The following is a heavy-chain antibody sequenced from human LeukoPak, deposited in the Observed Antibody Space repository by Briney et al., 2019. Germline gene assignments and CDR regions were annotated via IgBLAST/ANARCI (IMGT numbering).Heavy chain of an antibody. Sequence: AETLSLTCTVSGGSISSYYWSWIRQPPGKGLEWIGHIHYSGSTNHNPSLKSRVTISVDTSKNQFSLKLSSVTAADTAVYYCARTDSSGWYVFDYWGQGTLVTVSS. J-gene: IGHJ4*02. D-gene: IGHD6-19*01. CDR1: GGSISSYY. V-gene: IGHV4-59*01. CDR2: IHYSGST. CDR3: ARTDSSGWYVFDY.